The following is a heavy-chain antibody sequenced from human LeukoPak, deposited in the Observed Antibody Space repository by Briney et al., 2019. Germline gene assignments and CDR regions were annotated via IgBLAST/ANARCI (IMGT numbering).Heavy chain of an antibody. J-gene: IGHJ4*02. Sequence: GGSLRLSCAASGITFNSYTMSWVRQAPGKGLEWVSGINWNGGSTGYADSVKGRFTISRDNAKNSLYLQMNSLRAEDTALYYCARDLVAAAGTFDYWGQGTLVTVSS. CDR1: GITFNSYT. CDR3: ARDLVAAAGTFDY. V-gene: IGHV3-20*04. CDR2: INWNGGST. D-gene: IGHD6-13*01.